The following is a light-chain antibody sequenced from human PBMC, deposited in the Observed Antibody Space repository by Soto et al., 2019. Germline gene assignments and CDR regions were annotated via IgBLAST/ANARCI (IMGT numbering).Light chain of an antibody. Sequence: QSALTQPPSASGSPGQSVTISCTGTSRDVGGYNWVSWYQQHPGKAPKFMIYEVNRRPSGVPDRFSGSKSGNTASLTISGLQTDDEADYYCASYAGNNNPAIFGGGTKVTVL. V-gene: IGLV2-8*01. CDR3: ASYAGNNNPAI. CDR1: SRDVGGYNW. CDR2: EVN. J-gene: IGLJ2*01.